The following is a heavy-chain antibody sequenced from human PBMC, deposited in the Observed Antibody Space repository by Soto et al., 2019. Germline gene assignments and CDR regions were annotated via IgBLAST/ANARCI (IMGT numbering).Heavy chain of an antibody. CDR2: IYYSGST. J-gene: IGHJ5*02. CDR1: GGPINSPDYY. D-gene: IGHD1-7*01. Sequence: SETLSLTCNVSGGPINSPDYYWSWIRQSPGKGLEWIGYIYYSGSTYYNPSLKSRVTISVDTSKNQFSLKLSSVTAADTAVYYCARDLILSAITGTTGWFDPWGQGTLVTVSS. CDR3: ARDLILSAITGTTGWFDP. V-gene: IGHV4-30-4*01.